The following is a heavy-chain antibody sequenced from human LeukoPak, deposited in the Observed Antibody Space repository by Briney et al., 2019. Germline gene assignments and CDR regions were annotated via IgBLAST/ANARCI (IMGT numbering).Heavy chain of an antibody. J-gene: IGHJ4*02. CDR3: ARSPVGATLDY. V-gene: IGHV4-61*05. CDR2: IYTSGST. Sequence: SETLSLTCTVSGCSISSSSYYWGWIRQPPGNGLEWIGRIYTSGSTNYNPSLKSRVTMSVDTSKNQFSLKLSSVTAADTAVYYCARSPVGATLDYWGQGTLVTVSS. D-gene: IGHD1-26*01. CDR1: GCSISSSSYY.